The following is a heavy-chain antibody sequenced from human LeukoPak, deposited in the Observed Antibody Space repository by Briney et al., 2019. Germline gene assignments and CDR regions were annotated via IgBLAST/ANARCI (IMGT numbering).Heavy chain of an antibody. CDR1: GFTFSGYW. CDR3: AIMATIAGVDR. Sequence: PGGSLRLSCAASGFTFSGYWMHWVRQAPGKGLVWVSRINRDATITNYADSVKGRSSISRDNAKNTLYLQMNNLGGEDTAVYYCAIMATIAGVDRWGQGTLVTVSS. D-gene: IGHD5-12*01. CDR2: INRDATIT. V-gene: IGHV3-74*01. J-gene: IGHJ5*02.